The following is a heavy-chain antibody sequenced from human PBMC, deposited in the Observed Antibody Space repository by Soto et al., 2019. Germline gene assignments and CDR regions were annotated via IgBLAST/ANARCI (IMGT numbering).Heavy chain of an antibody. Sequence: QVQLVESGGGVVQPGRSLRLSCAASGFTFSNYGMHWVRQAPGKGLEWVAVISYDGSKKYYADSVKGRFTISRDNTKNTRYLQMNSLRAEDTAVYYCANAAAAGTLFYYYYGMDVWGQGTTVTVSS. J-gene: IGHJ6*02. V-gene: IGHV3-30*18. D-gene: IGHD6-13*01. CDR2: ISYDGSKK. CDR1: GFTFSNYG. CDR3: ANAAAAGTLFYYYYGMDV.